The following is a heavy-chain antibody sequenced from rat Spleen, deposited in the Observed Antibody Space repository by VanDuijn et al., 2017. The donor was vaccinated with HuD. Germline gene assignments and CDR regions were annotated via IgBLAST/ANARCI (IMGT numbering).Heavy chain of an antibody. Sequence: EVQLVESGGGLVQPGRSMKLSCAASGITLRNFDMAWVRQAPTKGLEWVASISSGGGNSYYRDSVKGRFTISRNNAKSTLYLQMDSLRSEDTATYYCARQGYTTDYFDYWGQGVMVTVSS. CDR2: ISSGGGNS. D-gene: IGHD1-6*01. CDR1: GITLRNFD. V-gene: IGHV5-25*01. J-gene: IGHJ2*01. CDR3: ARQGYTTDYFDY.